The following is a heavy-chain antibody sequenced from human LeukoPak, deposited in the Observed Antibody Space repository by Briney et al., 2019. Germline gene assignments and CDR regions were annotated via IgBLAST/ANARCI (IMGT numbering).Heavy chain of an antibody. J-gene: IGHJ4*02. Sequence: PSETLSLTCTVPGCSISSYYWSWIRRPAGKVLEWIGRIYTSGSTNYNPSLKSRVTMSVDTSKNQFSLKLSSVTAADTAVYYCARGKAARDFDYWGQGTLVTVSA. V-gene: IGHV4-4*07. D-gene: IGHD6-6*01. CDR2: IYTSGST. CDR3: ARGKAARDFDY. CDR1: GCSISSYY.